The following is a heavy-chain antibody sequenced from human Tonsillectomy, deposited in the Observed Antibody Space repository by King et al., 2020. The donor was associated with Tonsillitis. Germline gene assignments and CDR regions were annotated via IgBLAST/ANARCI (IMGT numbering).Heavy chain of an antibody. V-gene: IGHV3-30*18. J-gene: IGHJ4*02. CDR3: AKDLLAVVVPAALDY. CDR1: GFTFSSYG. Sequence: VQLVESGGGVVKPGRSRRLSWAAPGFTFSSYGINGVGKAPGKGLEWVAVISYDGSKKYYADSVKGRLTISRDNSINTLYLQLNSLRAEDTAVYYCAKDLLAVVVPAALDYWGQGTLVTVSS. CDR2: ISYDGSKK. D-gene: IGHD2-2*01.